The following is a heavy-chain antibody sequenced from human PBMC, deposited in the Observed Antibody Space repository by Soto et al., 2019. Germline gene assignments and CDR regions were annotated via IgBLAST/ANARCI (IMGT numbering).Heavy chain of an antibody. D-gene: IGHD6-13*01. CDR1: GGSFIAYY. CDR2: INHSGST. J-gene: IGHJ6*02. V-gene: IGHV4-34*01. CDR3: ARGRRGIAAAGTIYYGMDV. Sequence: WGTLSLTGAFYGGSFIAYYWIGIRQPPGKGLEWSGEINHSGSTNYNPSLKSRVTISVDTSKNQFSLKLSSVTAADTAVYYCARGRRGIAAAGTIYYGMDVWGQGTTVTVS.